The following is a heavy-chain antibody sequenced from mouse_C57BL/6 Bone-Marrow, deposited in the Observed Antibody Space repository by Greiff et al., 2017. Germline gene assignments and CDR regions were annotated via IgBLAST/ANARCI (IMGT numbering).Heavy chain of an antibody. CDR2: INPSTGGT. D-gene: IGHD2-5*01. J-gene: IGHJ2*01. V-gene: IGHV1-42*01. CDR3: ARRGYSNYGCDY. Sequence: DVQLQESGPELVKPGASVKISCKASGYSFTGYYMNWVKQSPEKSLEWIGEINPSTGGTTYNQKFKAKATLTVDKSSSTAYMQLKSLTSEDSAVYYCARRGYSNYGCDYWGQGTTLTVSS. CDR1: GYSFTGYY.